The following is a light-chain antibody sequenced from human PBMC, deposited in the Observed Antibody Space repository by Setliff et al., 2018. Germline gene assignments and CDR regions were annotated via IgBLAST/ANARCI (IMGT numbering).Light chain of an antibody. CDR1: SRDIGAYNP. V-gene: IGLV2-8*01. J-gene: IGLJ1*01. CDR2: EVT. CDR3: CSYAASYNPYV. Sequence: LTQPPSASGSPGQSLTISCTGTSRDIGAYNPVSWYQQHPGKAPKLLIYEVTKRPSGVPDRFSGSKSGNTASLTVSGLQADDEADYFCCSYAASYNPYVFGSGTKVTVL.